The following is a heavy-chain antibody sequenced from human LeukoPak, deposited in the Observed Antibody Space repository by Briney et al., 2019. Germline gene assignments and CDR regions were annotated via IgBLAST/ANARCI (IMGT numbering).Heavy chain of an antibody. Sequence: ASVKVSCKASGYAFTGYNMHWVRQAPGQGLEWMGWINPNSGGTNYAQKFQGRVTMTRDMSISTAYMELSRLTSDDTAVYFCARWFTITSGDYDILTSSYHRGMDVWGQGTTVTVSS. J-gene: IGHJ6*02. D-gene: IGHD3-9*01. CDR1: GYAFTGYN. CDR2: INPNSGGT. V-gene: IGHV1-2*02. CDR3: ARWFTITSGDYDILTSSYHRGMDV.